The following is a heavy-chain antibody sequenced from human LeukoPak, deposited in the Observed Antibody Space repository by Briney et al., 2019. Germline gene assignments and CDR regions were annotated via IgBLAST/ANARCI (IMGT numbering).Heavy chain of an antibody. D-gene: IGHD3-10*01. CDR1: GGSISSYY. CDR2: IYYSGST. Sequence: SETLSLTCTVSGGSISSYYWSWIRQPPGKGLEWIGYIYYSGSTNYNPSLKSRVTISVDTSKNQFSLKLSSVTAADTAMYYCARRSDSGSYSYWGQRTLVTVSS. V-gene: IGHV4-59*01. CDR3: ARRSDSGSYSY. J-gene: IGHJ4*02.